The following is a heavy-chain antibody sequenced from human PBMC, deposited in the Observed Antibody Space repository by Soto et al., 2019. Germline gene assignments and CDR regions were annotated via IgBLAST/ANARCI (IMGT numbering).Heavy chain of an antibody. V-gene: IGHV3-73*01. Sequence: EVQLVESGGGLVQPGGSVKLSCAASGFTFSVSSMHWVRQASGKGLEWVVSIRSKGANYETRYSKAMKGSFIISRDDSKNTPCLQMSSLSTEDTDMYSCAIEGAGFGYWGQGTLVTVSS. CDR2: IRSKGANYET. CDR3: AIEGAGFGY. D-gene: IGHD1-26*01. J-gene: IGHJ4*02. CDR1: GFTFSVSS.